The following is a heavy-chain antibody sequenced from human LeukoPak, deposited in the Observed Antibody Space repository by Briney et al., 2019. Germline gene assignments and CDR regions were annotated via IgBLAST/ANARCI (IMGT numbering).Heavy chain of an antibody. Sequence: PGGSLRLSCAASGFTFSSYAMSWVRQAPGKGLEWVSAISSSSSYIYYADSVKGRFTISRDNAKNSLYLQMNSLRAEDTAVYYCARGPLDFSLDWFDIWGQGTMVTVSS. J-gene: IGHJ3*02. V-gene: IGHV3-21*01. D-gene: IGHD3-3*01. CDR2: ISSSSSYI. CDR1: GFTFSSYA. CDR3: ARGPLDFSLDWFDI.